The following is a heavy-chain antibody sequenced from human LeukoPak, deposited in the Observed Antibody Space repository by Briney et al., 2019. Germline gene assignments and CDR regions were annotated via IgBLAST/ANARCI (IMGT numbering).Heavy chain of an antibody. CDR3: VRLLPSSGYVLGDWFDP. CDR1: GGSISSAIFY. Sequence: SETLSLTCSVSGGSISSAIFYWGWIHQPPGMGLEWIGSTFSGGNAYHNPSLKSRVTISVYTSKNQFSLKLISVTAADTAVYYCVRLLPSSGYVLGDWFDPWGQGTLVTVSS. J-gene: IGHJ5*02. CDR2: TFSGGNA. D-gene: IGHD3-22*01. V-gene: IGHV4-39*01.